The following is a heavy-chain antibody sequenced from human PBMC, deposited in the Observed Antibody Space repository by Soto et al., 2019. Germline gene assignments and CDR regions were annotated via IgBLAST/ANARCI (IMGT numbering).Heavy chain of an antibody. D-gene: IGHD4-17*01. V-gene: IGHV3-74*01. CDR2: IKSDGSTT. Sequence: PGGSLRLSCAASGFTFSNYWMNWVRQSPGKGLVCVSRIKSDGSTTSYADSVKGRFTISRDNSKNTLYLQMNSLRAEDTAVYYCARGNDYGDYTDAFDIWGQGTMVTVSS. CDR3: ARGNDYGDYTDAFDI. J-gene: IGHJ3*02. CDR1: GFTFSNYW.